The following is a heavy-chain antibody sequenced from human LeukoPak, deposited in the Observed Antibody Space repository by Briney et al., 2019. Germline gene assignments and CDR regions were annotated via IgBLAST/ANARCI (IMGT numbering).Heavy chain of an antibody. CDR2: ISRDGSDT. Sequence: PWGSLILSCAASGFSFSSYAMFWVRQAPGKGLEGVTIISRDGSDTFYADSVRGRFTISRNNSKNMLCLQLNSLTTEDTALYYCARDFWWLPDYWGQGTLVTVSS. J-gene: IGHJ4*02. V-gene: IGHV3-30-3*01. D-gene: IGHD3-3*01. CDR1: GFSFSSYA. CDR3: ARDFWWLPDY.